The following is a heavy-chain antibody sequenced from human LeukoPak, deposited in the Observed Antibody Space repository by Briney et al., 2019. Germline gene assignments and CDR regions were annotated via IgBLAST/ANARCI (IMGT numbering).Heavy chain of an antibody. J-gene: IGHJ3*02. Sequence: SGTLSLTCAVSGGSISSSNWWSWVRQPPGKGLEWIGEIYHSGSTNYNPSLKSRVTISVDKSKNQFSLKLSSVTAADTAVYYCARASRSGGWYRGDAFDIWGQGTMVTVSS. D-gene: IGHD6-19*01. CDR2: IYHSGST. CDR1: GGSISSSNW. V-gene: IGHV4-4*02. CDR3: ARASRSGGWYRGDAFDI.